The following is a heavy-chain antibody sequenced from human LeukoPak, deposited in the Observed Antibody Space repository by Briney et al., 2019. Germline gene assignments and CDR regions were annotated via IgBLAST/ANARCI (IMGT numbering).Heavy chain of an antibody. CDR3: WRDGYIYVLYYYGMDV. V-gene: IGHV4-59*08. J-gene: IGHJ6*02. D-gene: IGHD5-18*01. Sequence: PSETLSLTCSVYGASIISYYWSWIRQPPGKGLEWIGYIYYSGSTNYNPSLKSRVTTSVDTSKNQFSLKLSSVTAADTAAYYCWRDGYIYVLYYYGMDVWGQGTTVTVSS. CDR1: GASIISYY. CDR2: IYYSGST.